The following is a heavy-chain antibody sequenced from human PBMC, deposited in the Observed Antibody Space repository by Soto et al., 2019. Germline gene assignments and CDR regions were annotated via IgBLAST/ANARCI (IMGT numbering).Heavy chain of an antibody. J-gene: IGHJ4*02. CDR3: ARAVGMTTVNLDY. CDR2: TSFDGSDK. CDR1: GFTFGNYA. Sequence: GGSLRLSCAASGFTFGNYAMHWVRQAPGKGLEWVAVTSFDGSDKYNADSMKGRFTISRDNSKNTLYLQMSSLRPEDTGVYFCARAVGMTTVNLDYWGQGTLVTVSS. D-gene: IGHD1-26*01. V-gene: IGHV3-30*04.